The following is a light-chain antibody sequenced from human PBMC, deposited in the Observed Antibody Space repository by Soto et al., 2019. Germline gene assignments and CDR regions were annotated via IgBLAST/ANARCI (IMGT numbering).Light chain of an antibody. CDR3: QQRSNWPIT. V-gene: IGKV3-11*01. CDR2: GAS. J-gene: IGKJ5*01. Sequence: EIVFTQSPATLSLSPGGRARLSCVASQSVSSYLAWYQQKPGQAPRLLIYGASNRATGIPARFSGSGSGTDFTLTISSLEPEDFAVYYCQQRSNWPITFGQGTRLENK. CDR1: QSVSSY.